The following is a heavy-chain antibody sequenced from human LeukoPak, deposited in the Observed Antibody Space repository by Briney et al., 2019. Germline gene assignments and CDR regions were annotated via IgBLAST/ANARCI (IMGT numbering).Heavy chain of an antibody. Sequence: PSETLSLTCTVSGGSISSYYWSWIRQPPGKGLEWIGYIYYSGSTNYNPSLKSRVTISVDTSKNQFSLKLSSVTAADTAVYYCARARDYYDSSGYPDYWGQGTLVTVSS. CDR2: IYYSGST. D-gene: IGHD3-22*01. V-gene: IGHV4-59*01. CDR1: GGSISSYY. CDR3: ARARDYYDSSGYPDY. J-gene: IGHJ4*02.